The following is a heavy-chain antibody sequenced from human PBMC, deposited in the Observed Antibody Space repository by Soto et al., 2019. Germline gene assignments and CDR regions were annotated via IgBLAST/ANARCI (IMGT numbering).Heavy chain of an antibody. V-gene: IGHV2-5*02. Sequence: QITLKESGPTLVKPTQTLTLTCTFSGFSLITSGLGVGWIRQPPGKALELLALIFWDDDKHYSPSLKSRLTITKDTSKNQVVLTMTNMDPVDKAKYYCAHRLHRVGYFAYCGQGTLVTVS. CDR2: IFWDDDK. D-gene: IGHD1-26*01. CDR3: AHRLHRVGYFAY. J-gene: IGHJ4*02. CDR1: GFSLITSGLG.